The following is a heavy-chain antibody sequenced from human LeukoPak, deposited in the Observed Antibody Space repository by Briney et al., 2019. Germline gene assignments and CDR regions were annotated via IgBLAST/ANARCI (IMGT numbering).Heavy chain of an antibody. Sequence: PGGSLRLSCAASGFTFSTYAMTWVRQAPGKGLEWVSSNTGSGDGTSAADSVTGRFSISRDNSKSTLYLQMNGLRVEDTAVYYCAKAGLVRGGALDSWGQGTLVTVSS. CDR2: NTGSGDGT. CDR1: GFTFSTYA. D-gene: IGHD4/OR15-4a*01. J-gene: IGHJ4*02. V-gene: IGHV3-23*01. CDR3: AKAGLVRGGALDS.